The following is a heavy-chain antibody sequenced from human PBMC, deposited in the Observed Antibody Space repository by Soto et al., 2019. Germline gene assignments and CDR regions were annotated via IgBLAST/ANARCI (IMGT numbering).Heavy chain of an antibody. D-gene: IGHD3-22*01. CDR1: GDTFDIYG. Sequence: QVQRVQSGAEVKKPGSSVKVSCKASGDTFDIYGFNWARQAPGQGLEWMGTIIPIFGTADYAPKFEGRVSITADKSTSTAYMELRSLTAEDTAMYYCARGGIHFYDSSGHAFDYWGQGTLITVSS. J-gene: IGHJ4*02. V-gene: IGHV1-69*06. CDR3: ARGGIHFYDSSGHAFDY. CDR2: IIPIFGTA.